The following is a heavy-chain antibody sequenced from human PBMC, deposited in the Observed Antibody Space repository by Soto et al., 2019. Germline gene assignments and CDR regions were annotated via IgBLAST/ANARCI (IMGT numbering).Heavy chain of an antibody. Sequence: PGGSLRLSCAASGFSFSSYGMHWVRQAPGRGLEWVTVISNDGNRKYYGESVKGRFSVSRDNDKDTLYLQMNGLRPEDTGVYYCAKDRRQLSALDMSGQGTRVTVSS. D-gene: IGHD6-6*01. J-gene: IGHJ3*02. CDR3: AKDRRQLSALDM. CDR1: GFSFSSYG. CDR2: ISNDGNRK. V-gene: IGHV3-30*18.